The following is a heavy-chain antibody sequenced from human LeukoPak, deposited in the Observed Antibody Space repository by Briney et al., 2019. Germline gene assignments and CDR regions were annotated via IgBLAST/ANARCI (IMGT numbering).Heavy chain of an antibody. Sequence: SETLSLTCAVSGGSISSGGYSWSWIRQPPGKGLEWIGYIYHSGSTYYNPSLKSRVTISVDRSKNQFSLKLSSVTAADAAVYYCARDRDFWSGPPIGMDVWGQGTTVTVSS. V-gene: IGHV4-30-2*01. CDR2: IYHSGST. CDR3: ARDRDFWSGPPIGMDV. J-gene: IGHJ6*02. D-gene: IGHD3-3*01. CDR1: GGSISSGGYS.